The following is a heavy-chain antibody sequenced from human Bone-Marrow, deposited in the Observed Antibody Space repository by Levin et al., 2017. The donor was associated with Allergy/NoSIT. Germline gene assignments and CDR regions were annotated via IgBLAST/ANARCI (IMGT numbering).Heavy chain of an antibody. J-gene: IGHJ4*02. CDR2: LSKSGGTT. Sequence: GGSLRLSCAASGFTFSNSAMSWVRQAPGKGLEWVSTLSKSGGTTYYADSVKGRFTISRDNSKSTLSLQMDSLRAEDTAVYYCAKGDWNANWGQGTLVTVSS. V-gene: IGHV3-23*01. D-gene: IGHD1-1*01. CDR1: GFTFSNSA. CDR3: AKGDWNAN.